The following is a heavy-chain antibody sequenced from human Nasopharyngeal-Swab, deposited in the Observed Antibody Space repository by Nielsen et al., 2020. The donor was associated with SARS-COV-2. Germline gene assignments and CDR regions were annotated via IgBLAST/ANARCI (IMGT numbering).Heavy chain of an antibody. J-gene: IGHJ4*02. D-gene: IGHD2-21*02. V-gene: IGHV3-73*01. Sequence: GGSLRLSCAASGFTFSDSAIHWVRQASGKGLEWVGRVRSKGNNYATAYSASVKGRFIIFRDDPTNAAYLQMNSLKTEDTAMYYCTRCGGDCYSGRDYWGQGTLVTVSS. CDR2: VRSKGNNYAT. CDR1: GFTFSDSA. CDR3: TRCGGDCYSGRDY.